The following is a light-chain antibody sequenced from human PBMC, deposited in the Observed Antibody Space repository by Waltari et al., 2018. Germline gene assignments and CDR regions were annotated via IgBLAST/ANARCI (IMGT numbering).Light chain of an antibody. CDR2: EVS. CDR3: TSYTSSNTWV. Sequence: QSALTQAASMSGSPGQSITISCTGTTSAIGGYDYNSWYQHHPDKAPKLIIYEVSHRPSGVSTRFSGSKSGNTASLTISGLQAEDESHYYCTSYTSSNTWVFGGGTKLTVL. CDR1: TSAIGGYDY. J-gene: IGLJ3*02. V-gene: IGLV2-14*01.